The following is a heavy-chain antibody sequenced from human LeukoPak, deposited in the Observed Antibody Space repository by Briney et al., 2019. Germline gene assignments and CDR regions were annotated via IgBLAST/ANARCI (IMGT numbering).Heavy chain of an antibody. CDR1: GGTFSTYS. CDR3: ARVTQSVCSSTSCQDY. V-gene: IGHV1-69*02. J-gene: IGHJ4*02. CDR2: IIPILGVP. D-gene: IGHD2-2*01. Sequence: ASVKVSCKASGGTFSTYSITWVRQAPGQGLEWMGRIIPILGVPNYAQKFQGRLTITADKSTSTAYMDLSSLRSDDTAVYYCARVTQSVCSSTSCQDYWGQGTLVTVSS.